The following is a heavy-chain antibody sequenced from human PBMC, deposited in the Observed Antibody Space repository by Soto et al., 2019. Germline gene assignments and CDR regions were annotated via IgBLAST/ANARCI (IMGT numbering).Heavy chain of an antibody. V-gene: IGHV3-30-3*01. Sequence: SLLVSCTASGFTFSSYAMPWVRQAPGKGLEWVAVISYDGSNKYYADSVKGRFTISRDNSKNTLYLQMNSLRAEDTAVSYCAAPDTSRGKSLRQYYGTNIWCPGT. CDR3: AAPDTSRGKSLRQYYGTNI. CDR2: ISYDGSNK. CDR1: GFTFSSYA. J-gene: IGHJ6*02. D-gene: IGHD6-13*01.